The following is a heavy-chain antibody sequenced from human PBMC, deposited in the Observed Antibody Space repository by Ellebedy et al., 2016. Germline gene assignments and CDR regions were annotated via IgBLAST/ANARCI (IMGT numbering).Heavy chain of an antibody. Sequence: GESLKISCAASGFSFSRFAMHWVRQAPGKGLEWVAFISSDGRIEYCTDSVKGRFTISRNNSKNRIYLQMNSLRADDTALYLCVRGEEGLTAAGSFDIWGQGTMVIVSS. V-gene: IGHV3-30*04. D-gene: IGHD2-21*02. CDR2: ISSDGRIE. J-gene: IGHJ3*02. CDR3: VRGEEGLTAAGSFDI. CDR1: GFSFSRFA.